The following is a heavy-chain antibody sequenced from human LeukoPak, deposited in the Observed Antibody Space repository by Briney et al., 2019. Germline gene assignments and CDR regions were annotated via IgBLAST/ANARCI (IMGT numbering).Heavy chain of an antibody. Sequence: GGSLRLSCAASGFTSSSYAMHWVRQAPGKGLEWVAVISYDGSNKYYADSVKGRFTISRDNSKNTLYLQMNSLRAEDTAVYYCAREGARGGSYDRAFDIWGQGTTVTVSS. D-gene: IGHD1-26*01. CDR2: ISYDGSNK. J-gene: IGHJ3*02. CDR3: AREGARGGSYDRAFDI. CDR1: GFTSSSYA. V-gene: IGHV3-30-3*01.